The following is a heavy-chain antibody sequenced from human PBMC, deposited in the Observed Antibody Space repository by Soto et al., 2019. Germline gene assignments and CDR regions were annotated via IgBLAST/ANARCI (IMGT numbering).Heavy chain of an antibody. CDR1: GGSISSGGYS. V-gene: IGHV4-30-2*01. CDR3: AAGGGLPRYY. Sequence: QLQLQESGSGLVKPSQTLSLTCAVSGGSISSGGYSWSWIRQPPGKGLEWIGYIYHSGSTYYTPSLKCRVTISLDRSKNQFSLKLSSVTAADTAVYYCAAGGGLPRYYWGQGTLVTVSS. CDR2: IYHSGST. J-gene: IGHJ4*02. D-gene: IGHD5-12*01.